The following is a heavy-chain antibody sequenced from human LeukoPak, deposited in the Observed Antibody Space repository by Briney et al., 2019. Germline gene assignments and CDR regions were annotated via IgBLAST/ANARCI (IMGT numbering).Heavy chain of an antibody. V-gene: IGHV3-23*01. J-gene: IGHJ4*02. CDR1: GFTFSSYA. D-gene: IGHD3-22*01. Sequence: GGSLRLSCAASGFTFSSYAMTWVRQAPGKGLEWVSGISSSGSGTYYADSVKGRFTISRDNSKNTLYLQMNSLRAEDTAVYYCAKSAPQFNYYDSSGYYYVDYWGQGTLVAVSS. CDR2: ISSSGSGT. CDR3: AKSAPQFNYYDSSGYYYVDY.